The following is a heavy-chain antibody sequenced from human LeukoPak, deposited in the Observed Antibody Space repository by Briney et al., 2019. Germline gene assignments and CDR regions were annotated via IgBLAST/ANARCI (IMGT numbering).Heavy chain of an antibody. CDR3: AKGTIAVAGTLSY. CDR2: ISWNSGSI. V-gene: IGHV3-9*01. D-gene: IGHD6-19*01. CDR1: GFTFDDYA. Sequence: GGSLRLSCAASGFTFDDYAMHWVRQAPGKGLEWVSGISWNSGSIGYADSVKGRFTISRDNAKNSLYLQMNSLRAEDTALYYCAKGTIAVAGTLSYWGQGTLVTVSS. J-gene: IGHJ4*02.